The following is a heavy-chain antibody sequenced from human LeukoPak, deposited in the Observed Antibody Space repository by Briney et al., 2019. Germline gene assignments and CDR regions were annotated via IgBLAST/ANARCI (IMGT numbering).Heavy chain of an antibody. CDR3: ASMRLGEDIVVVPAAD. D-gene: IGHD2-2*01. CDR1: GGTFSSYA. J-gene: IGHJ4*02. Sequence: SVKVSCKASGGTFSSYAISWVRQAPGQELEWMGGIIPIFGAANYAQKFQGRVTITADKSTSTAYMELSSLRSEDTAVYYCASMRLGEDIVVVPAADWGQGTLVTVSS. V-gene: IGHV1-69*06. CDR2: IIPIFGAA.